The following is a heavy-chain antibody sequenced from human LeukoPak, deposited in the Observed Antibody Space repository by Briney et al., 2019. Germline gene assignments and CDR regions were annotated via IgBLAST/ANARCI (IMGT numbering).Heavy chain of an antibody. V-gene: IGHV1-18*01. D-gene: IGHD2-2*01. CDR3: ARRVVVPAHLYHYMDV. CDR1: GYTFSSYG. Sequence: GASVKVSCKASGYTFSSYGINWVRQAPGQGLEWMGWISAYSGYTKYAQKLQGRVTMTTDTSTSTAYMELRSLRSDDTAVYYCARRVVVPAHLYHYMDVWGKGTTVTVSS. CDR2: ISAYSGYT. J-gene: IGHJ6*03.